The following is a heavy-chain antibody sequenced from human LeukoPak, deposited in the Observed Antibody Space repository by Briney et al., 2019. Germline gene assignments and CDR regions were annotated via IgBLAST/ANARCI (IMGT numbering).Heavy chain of an antibody. CDR3: ATVTKVDFDY. D-gene: IGHD4-11*01. CDR2: VSVEGTGR. Sequence: RAGGSLRLSCAASGFTFSSYTFYWFRQAPGKGLEWVASVSVEGTGRYFPGSVEGRFAISRDDSKKSVFLQMSNLRHEDTAVYFCATVTKVDFDYWGQGTLVTVSS. V-gene: IGHV3-30*09. CDR1: GFTFSSYT. J-gene: IGHJ4*02.